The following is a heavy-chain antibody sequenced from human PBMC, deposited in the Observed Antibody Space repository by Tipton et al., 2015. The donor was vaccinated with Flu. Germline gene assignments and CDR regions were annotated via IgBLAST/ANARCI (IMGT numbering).Heavy chain of an antibody. CDR1: GFTFSSYG. D-gene: IGHD3-10*01. CDR2: IWYDGSNK. CDR3: ARGVRSYGSGTVLGWFDP. J-gene: IGHJ5*02. V-gene: IGHV3-33*01. Sequence: LSLTCAASGFTFSSYGMHWVRQAPGKGLEWVAVIWYDGSNKYYADSVKGRFTISRDNSKNTLYLQMNSLRAEDTAVYYCARGVRSYGSGTVLGWFDPWGQGTLVTVSS.